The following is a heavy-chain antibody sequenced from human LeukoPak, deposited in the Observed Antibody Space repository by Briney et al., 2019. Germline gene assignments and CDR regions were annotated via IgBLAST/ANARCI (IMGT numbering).Heavy chain of an antibody. J-gene: IGHJ3*02. V-gene: IGHV4-39*01. Sequence: SETLSLTCTVSGGSISSNRKYWGWIRQPPGKGLEWIGSIYYSGSTYYNPSLKSRVTISVDTSKNQFSLKLNSVTAADTAVYYCARLFGDYETPAFDIWGQGTMVAVSS. CDR1: GGSISSNRKY. CDR2: IYYSGST. D-gene: IGHD4-17*01. CDR3: ARLFGDYETPAFDI.